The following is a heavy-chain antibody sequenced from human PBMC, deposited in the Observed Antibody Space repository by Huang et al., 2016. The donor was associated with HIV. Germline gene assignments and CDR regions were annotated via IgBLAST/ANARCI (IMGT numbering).Heavy chain of an antibody. CDR3: AGRQAARPSYYYYYQMDV. V-gene: IGHV1-69*01. Sequence: QVQLVQSGAEVKKPGSSVKVSCKASGGTFSSFVIRWVRQAPGQGLGWRGGIRPVFGTPNHERKFQGRVTITADESTSTAYMELSSLRAEDTALYYCAGRQAARPSYYYYYQMDVWGQGTTVTVSS. D-gene: IGHD6-6*01. J-gene: IGHJ6*02. CDR1: GGTFSSFV. CDR2: IRPVFGTP.